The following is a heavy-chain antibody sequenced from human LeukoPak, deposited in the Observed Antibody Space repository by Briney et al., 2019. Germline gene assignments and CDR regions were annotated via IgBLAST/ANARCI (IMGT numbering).Heavy chain of an antibody. CDR2: IYYSGAT. Sequence: SETLSLTCTVSGGSIGSTSYYWGWIRQAPGKGLEWLASIYYSGATYYNLSLKSRLTVSGDTSNNRFSLELTSVTAADTAVYYCARQGLQQLLPGSNFWGQGTLVTVSS. J-gene: IGHJ4*02. CDR3: ARQGLQQLLPGSNF. V-gene: IGHV4-39*01. D-gene: IGHD6-13*01. CDR1: GGSIGSTSYY.